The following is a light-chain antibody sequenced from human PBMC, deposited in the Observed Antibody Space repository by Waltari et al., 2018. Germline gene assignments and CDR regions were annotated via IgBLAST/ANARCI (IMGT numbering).Light chain of an antibody. CDR2: DAS. V-gene: IGKV3D-15*01. J-gene: IGKJ1*01. CDR1: QSVTTT. Sequence: IVMTQSPATLSVSPGERASLSCRASQSVTTTLAWYQQKPGQALRLLIYDASTRATGVPARFSVSGSGTEFTLTISSLQSEDFAVYYCQHYSNWPRTFGQGTKVEIK. CDR3: QHYSNWPRT.